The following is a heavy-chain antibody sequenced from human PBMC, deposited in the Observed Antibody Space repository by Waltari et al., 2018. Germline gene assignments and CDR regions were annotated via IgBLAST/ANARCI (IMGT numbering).Heavy chain of an antibody. CDR2: IIPIFGTA. CDR1: GYRFTSYW. CDR3: ASQSSSWYEEEGAFDI. Sequence: VQLVQSGAEVKKPGDSLKISCKGSGYRFTSYWIGWVRQMPGKGLEWMGIIPIFGTANYAQKFQGRVTITADKSTSTAYMELSSLRSEDTAVYYCASQSSSWYEEEGAFDIWGQGTMVTVSS. D-gene: IGHD6-13*01. J-gene: IGHJ3*02. V-gene: IGHV1-69*06.